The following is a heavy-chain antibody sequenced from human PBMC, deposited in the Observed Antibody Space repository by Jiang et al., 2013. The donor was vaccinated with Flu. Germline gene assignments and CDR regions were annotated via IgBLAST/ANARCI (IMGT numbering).Heavy chain of an antibody. CDR1: GYSISSGYY. Sequence: GSGLVKPSETLSLTCAVSGYSISSGYYWGWIRQPPGKGLEWIGSIYHSGSTYYNPSLKSRVTISVDTSKNQFSLKLSSVTAADTAVYYCARLEFWRDYYGMDVWGQRDHGHR. D-gene: IGHD3-3*01. CDR3: ARLEFWRDYYGMDV. J-gene: IGHJ6*04. CDR2: IYHSGST. V-gene: IGHV4-38-2*01.